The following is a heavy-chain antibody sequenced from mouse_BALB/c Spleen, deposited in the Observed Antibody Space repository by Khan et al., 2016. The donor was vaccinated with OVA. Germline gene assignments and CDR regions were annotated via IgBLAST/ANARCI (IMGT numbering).Heavy chain of an antibody. J-gene: IGHJ1*01. CDR2: IAPANGNT. D-gene: IGHD2-3*01. CDR3: ARPCYDPRDFEV. Sequence: VQLQQSGAELVKPGASVKLSCTASGFTIKDTYLHWVKQRPEQGLEWIGRIAPANGNTQYDPKFQGKATTTADTSSNTSYLQLNSLTSEDTAAYCGARPCYDPRDFEVWGAGTTVTVSS. V-gene: IGHV14-3*02. CDR1: GFTIKDTY.